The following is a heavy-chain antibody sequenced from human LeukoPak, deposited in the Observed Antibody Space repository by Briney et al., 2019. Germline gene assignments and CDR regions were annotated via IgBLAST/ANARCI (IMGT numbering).Heavy chain of an antibody. J-gene: IGHJ3*02. CDR2: ISVSGGST. CDR3: ARGRSGDGPFDAFDI. V-gene: IGHV3-23*01. D-gene: IGHD2-21*02. Sequence: GGSLRLSCAASGFTFSTYAMSWVRQAPGKGLEWVSAISVSGGSTYYADSVKGRFTISRDNSKNTMYLQMNSLRAEDTAVDYCARGRSGDGPFDAFDIWGQGTWVTVSS. CDR1: GFTFSTYA.